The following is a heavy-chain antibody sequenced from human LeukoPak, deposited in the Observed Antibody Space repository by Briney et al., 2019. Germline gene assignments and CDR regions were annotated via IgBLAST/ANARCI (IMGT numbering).Heavy chain of an antibody. CDR1: GFTFNSYV. CDR3: AKTVVVITFRFDD. D-gene: IGHD2-21*01. Sequence: PGGSLRLSCAASGFTFNSYVMSWVRQAPGKGLEWVSSINGGGGNTYYADSVKGRFTISRDNSKNMLYLQMNSLSADDTAIYYCAKTVVVITFRFDDWGQGALVTVSS. V-gene: IGHV3-23*01. J-gene: IGHJ4*02. CDR2: INGGGGNT.